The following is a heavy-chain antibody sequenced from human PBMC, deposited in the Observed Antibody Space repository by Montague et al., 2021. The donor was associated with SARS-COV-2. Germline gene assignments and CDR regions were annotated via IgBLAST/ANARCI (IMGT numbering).Heavy chain of an antibody. V-gene: IGHV4-4*02. Sequence: SETLSFTCNVSGDSITSNYWWSWLRQPPGKGLEWIGEIYHTGSTNLNPSLKSRVTMSVDKSKKFFSLSLRSVTAADTATYYCARDGGQRFRAFESWGQGTLVTISS. J-gene: IGHJ4*02. D-gene: IGHD3-16*01. CDR3: ARDGGQRFRAFES. CDR2: IYHTGST. CDR1: GDSITSNYW.